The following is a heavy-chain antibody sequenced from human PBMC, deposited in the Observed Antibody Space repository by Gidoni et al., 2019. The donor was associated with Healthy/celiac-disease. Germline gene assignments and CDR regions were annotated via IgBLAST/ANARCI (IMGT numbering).Heavy chain of an antibody. CDR3: ARAKGYDRDWYFDL. D-gene: IGHD5-12*01. CDR2: IYYSGST. V-gene: IGHV4-59*01. J-gene: IGHJ2*01. Sequence: QVQLQESGPGLVKPSETLSLTCTVSGGSISSYSWSWIRQPPGKGLEWIGYIYYSGSTNYNPSLKSRVTISVDTSKNQFSLKLSSVTAADTAVYYCARAKGYDRDWYFDLWGRGTLVTVSS. CDR1: GGSISSYS.